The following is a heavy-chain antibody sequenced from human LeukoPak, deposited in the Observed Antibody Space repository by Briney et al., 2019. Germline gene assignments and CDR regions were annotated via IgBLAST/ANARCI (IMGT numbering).Heavy chain of an antibody. Sequence: EGSVRLSCAASGFTFSRYEMNWVRQAPGKGLEWVSCISSNRSTIYYAHTVKGQFTIYSDSAKNSLYPQMNSLRAEDTAVYYCARALLPVRFLGYYGMDVWGQGTTVTVSS. J-gene: IGHJ6*02. V-gene: IGHV3-48*03. CDR3: ARALLPVRFLGYYGMDV. D-gene: IGHD3-3*01. CDR1: GFTFSRYE. CDR2: ISSNRSTI.